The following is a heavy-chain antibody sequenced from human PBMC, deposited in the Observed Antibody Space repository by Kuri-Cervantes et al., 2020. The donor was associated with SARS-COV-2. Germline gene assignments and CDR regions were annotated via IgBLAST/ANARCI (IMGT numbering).Heavy chain of an antibody. Sequence: ASVKVSCKASGYTFTAYYMHWVRQAPGQGLEWMGWINPNSGGANYAQKFQGRVTMTRDTSIGTVYMDLSRLRSDDTALYYCATSLKSLAYCSGGSCYHIDYWGQGPLVPVSS. V-gene: IGHV1-2*02. D-gene: IGHD2-15*01. CDR3: ATSLKSLAYCSGGSCYHIDY. CDR2: INPNSGGA. CDR1: GYTFTAYY. J-gene: IGHJ4*02.